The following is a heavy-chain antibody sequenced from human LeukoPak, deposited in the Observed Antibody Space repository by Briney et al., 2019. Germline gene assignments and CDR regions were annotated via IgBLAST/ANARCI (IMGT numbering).Heavy chain of an antibody. V-gene: IGHV1-8*01. Sequence: ASVKVSCKASGYTFTSYDINWVRQATGQGLEWMGWMNPNSGNTGYAQKFQGRVTMTGNTPISTAYMELSSLGSEDTAVYYCARATRDCSSASCYNYWGQGTLVTVSS. D-gene: IGHD2-2*02. J-gene: IGHJ4*02. CDR3: ARATRDCSSASCYNY. CDR2: MNPNSGNT. CDR1: GYTFTSYD.